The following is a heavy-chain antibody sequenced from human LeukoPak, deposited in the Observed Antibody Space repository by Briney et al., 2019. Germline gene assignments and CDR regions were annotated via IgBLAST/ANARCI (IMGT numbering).Heavy chain of an antibody. CDR2: IRSKANSYAT. J-gene: IGHJ4*02. D-gene: IGHD2-15*01. CDR1: GFTFSGSA. Sequence: GGSLRLSCAASGFTFSGSAMHWVRQASGKGLEWVGRIRSKANSYATAYAASVKGRFTISRDDSKNTAYLQMNSLKTEDTAVYYCTTPQAVVVAATGPTDYWGQGTLVTVSS. V-gene: IGHV3-73*01. CDR3: TTPQAVVVAATGPTDY.